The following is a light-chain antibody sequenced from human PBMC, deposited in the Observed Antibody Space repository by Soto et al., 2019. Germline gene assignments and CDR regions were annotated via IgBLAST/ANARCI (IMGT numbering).Light chain of an antibody. CDR2: DVS. V-gene: IGLV2-14*01. Sequence: QSALTQPASVSGSPGQSITFCCTGTSNDIGGYNYVSWYQQHPGKAPKLMIFDVSNRPSGVSYRFSGSKSGNTASLTISGLQAEDEADYYCSSYTSSSTLLFGGGTKLTVL. CDR1: SNDIGGYNY. CDR3: SSYTSSSTLL. J-gene: IGLJ2*01.